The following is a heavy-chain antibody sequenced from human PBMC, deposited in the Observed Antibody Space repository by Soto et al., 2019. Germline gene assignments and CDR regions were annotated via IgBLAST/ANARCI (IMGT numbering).Heavy chain of an antibody. CDR3: ARDRGWSLFDY. CDR2: TNCDGSDT. J-gene: IGHJ4*02. D-gene: IGHD6-19*01. V-gene: IGHV3-74*01. CDR1: GFTFSSYW. Sequence: GGSLRLSCEASGFTFSSYWMYWVRQAPGKGLLWVSRTNCDGSDTSYADSVKGRFTISRDNAKNTLYLQMNSLGAEDTAVYYCARDRGWSLFDYWGQGTLVTVSS.